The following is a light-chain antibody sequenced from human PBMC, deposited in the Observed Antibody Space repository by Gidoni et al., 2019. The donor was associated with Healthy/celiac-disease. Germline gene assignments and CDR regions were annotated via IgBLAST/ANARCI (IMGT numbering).Light chain of an antibody. J-gene: IGKJ1*01. V-gene: IGKV1-39*01. CDR3: QLPGT. CDR1: QSISSY. CDR2: AAS. Sequence: DTQMTQSPSSLSASVGDSVTITCRASQSISSYLNWYQQKPGKAPKLLIYAASSLQSGVPSRFSGSGSGTDFTLTISSLQPEDFATYYCQLPGTFGQGTKVEIK.